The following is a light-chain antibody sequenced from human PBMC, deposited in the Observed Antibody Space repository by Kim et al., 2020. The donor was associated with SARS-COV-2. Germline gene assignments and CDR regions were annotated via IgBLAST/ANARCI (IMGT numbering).Light chain of an antibody. Sequence: AEGATRSCRASQRVSSSYLAGYQQKPGQAPRLLIYGASSRATGIPDRFSGSGSGTDFTLTISRLEPEDFAVYYCQQYGRSTPLIFGGGTKVDIK. CDR1: QRVSSSY. CDR3: QQYGRSTPLI. V-gene: IGKV3-20*01. J-gene: IGKJ4*01. CDR2: GAS.